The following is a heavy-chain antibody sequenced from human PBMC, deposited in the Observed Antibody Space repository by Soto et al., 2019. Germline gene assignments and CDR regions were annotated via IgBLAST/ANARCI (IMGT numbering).Heavy chain of an antibody. CDR1: GSSFTSSW. J-gene: IGHJ3*02. CDR2: IYPGDSDT. V-gene: IGHV5-51*01. D-gene: IGHD2-21*01. CDR3: AMLFVCTIAIDAFDI. Sequence: PGESLKISCKGSGSSFTSSWIGWVRQMPGKGLEWMGIIYPGDSDTRYSPSFQGQVTISADKSISTAYLQWSSLKSSYTAMYYFAMLFVCTIAIDAFDIWGQGTMVTVSS.